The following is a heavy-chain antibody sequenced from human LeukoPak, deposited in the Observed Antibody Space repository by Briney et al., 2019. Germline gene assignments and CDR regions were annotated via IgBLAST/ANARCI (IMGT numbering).Heavy chain of an antibody. CDR1: GGSISSSSYY. V-gene: IGHV4-39*07. CDR2: INHSGSA. J-gene: IGHJ4*02. CDR3: ARARGKAVAIFDY. D-gene: IGHD6-19*01. Sequence: SETLSLTCTVSGGSISSSSYYWSWIRQPPGKGLEWIGEINHSGSANYNPSLKSRVTISVDTSKNQFSLKLGSVTAADTAVYYCARARGKAVAIFDYWGQGTLVTVSS.